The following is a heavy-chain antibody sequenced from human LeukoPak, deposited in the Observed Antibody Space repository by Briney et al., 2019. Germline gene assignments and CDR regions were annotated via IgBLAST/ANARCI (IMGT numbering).Heavy chain of an antibody. Sequence: SGTLSLTCAVSGGSISSSNWWSWVRQPPGKGLEWIGEIYHSGSTNYNPSLKSRVIISVDKSKNQFSLKLSSVTAADTAVYYCARRVPSYGVVGATFLDYWGQGTLVTVSS. CDR3: ARRVPSYGVVGATFLDY. J-gene: IGHJ4*02. V-gene: IGHV4-4*02. CDR2: IYHSGST. D-gene: IGHD1-26*01. CDR1: GGSISSSNW.